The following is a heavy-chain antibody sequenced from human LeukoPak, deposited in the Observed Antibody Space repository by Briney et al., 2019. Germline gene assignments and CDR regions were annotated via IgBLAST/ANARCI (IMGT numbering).Heavy chain of an antibody. Sequence: SETLSLTCTVSGGSISSSSYYWGWIRQPPGKGLEWIGSIYYSGSTYYNPSLKSRVTMSVDTSKNQFSLKLSSVTAADTAVYYCARGVDIVATIVYSRAAAGPLDYWGQGTLVTVSS. J-gene: IGHJ4*02. V-gene: IGHV4-39*07. D-gene: IGHD5-12*01. CDR2: IYYSGST. CDR3: ARGVDIVATIVYSRAAAGPLDY. CDR1: GGSISSSSYY.